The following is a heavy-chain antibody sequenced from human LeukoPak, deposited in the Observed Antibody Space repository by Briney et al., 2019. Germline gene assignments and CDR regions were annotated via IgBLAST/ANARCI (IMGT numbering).Heavy chain of an antibody. Sequence: GGSRRLSCAASGFTFSAHYMDWVRQAPGKGLEWVGRIREKVNSYTTVYAASVKGRFTISRDDSTNSVFLQMNSLKTEDTAVYYCAKAFCSEKQCTLDSWGQGTLVSVSS. CDR1: GFTFSAHY. D-gene: IGHD3-3*01. CDR3: AKAFCSEKQCTLDS. CDR2: IREKVNSYTT. J-gene: IGHJ4*02. V-gene: IGHV3-72*01.